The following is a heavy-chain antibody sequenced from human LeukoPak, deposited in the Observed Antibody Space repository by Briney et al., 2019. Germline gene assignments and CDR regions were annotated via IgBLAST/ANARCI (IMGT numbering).Heavy chain of an antibody. V-gene: IGHV3-23*01. CDR2: ISGSGGST. J-gene: IGHJ4*02. D-gene: IGHD6-19*01. Sequence: GGSLRPSCAASGFTFSSYAMSWVRQAPGKGLEWVSAISGSGGSTYYADSVKGRFTISRDNSKNTLYLQMNSLRAEDTAVYYCAKSPWLVPSYFDYWGQGTLVTVSS. CDR1: GFTFSSYA. CDR3: AKSPWLVPSYFDY.